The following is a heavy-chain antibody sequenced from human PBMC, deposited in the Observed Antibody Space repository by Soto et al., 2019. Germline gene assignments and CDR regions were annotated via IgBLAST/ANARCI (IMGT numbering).Heavy chain of an antibody. CDR3: ARHTRGLLAARHYYYGMDV. D-gene: IGHD6-6*01. CDR2: INPNSGGT. J-gene: IGHJ6*02. V-gene: IGHV1-2*02. CDR1: GYTFTGYY. Sequence: GASVKVSCKASGYTFTGYYMHWVRQAPGQGLEWMGWINPNSGGTNYAQKFQGRVTMTRDTSISTAYMELSRLRSDDTAVYYCARHTRGLLAARHYYYGMDVWGQGTTVTVS.